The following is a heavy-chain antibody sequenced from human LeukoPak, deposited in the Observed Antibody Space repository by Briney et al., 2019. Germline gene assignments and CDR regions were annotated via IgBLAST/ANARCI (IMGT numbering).Heavy chain of an antibody. V-gene: IGHV3-21*01. J-gene: IGHJ3*02. D-gene: IGHD6-19*01. CDR1: GFTFSSYS. Sequence: GGSLRLSCAASGFTFSSYSMNWVLQAPGKGLEWVSSISSSSSYIYYADSVKGRFTISRENAKNSLYLQMNSLRAEDTAVYYCARAQGLTDDAFDIWGQGTMVTVSS. CDR2: ISSSSSYI. CDR3: ARAQGLTDDAFDI.